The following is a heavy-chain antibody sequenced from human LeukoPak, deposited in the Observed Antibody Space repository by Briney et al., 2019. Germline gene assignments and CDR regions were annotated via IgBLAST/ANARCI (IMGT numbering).Heavy chain of an antibody. CDR1: GGSISSYY. J-gene: IGHJ3*02. CDR2: IYTSGST. D-gene: IGHD1-26*01. CDR3: ARDFGGTYYGKDAFDI. Sequence: SETLSLTCTVSGGSISSYYWSWIRQPAGKGLEWIGRIYTSGSTNYNPSLKSRVTMSVDTSKNQFSLKLSSVTAADTAVYYCARDFGGTYYGKDAFDIWGQGTMVTVSS. V-gene: IGHV4-4*07.